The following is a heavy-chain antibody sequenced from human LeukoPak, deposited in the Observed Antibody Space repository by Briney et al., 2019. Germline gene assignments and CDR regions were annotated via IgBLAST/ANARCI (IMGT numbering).Heavy chain of an antibody. CDR3: ARVEGYYYDSSNYYGMDV. CDR1: GFTFNFYY. CDR2: ISSDGST. J-gene: IGHJ6*02. Sequence: GGSLRLSCAASGFTFNFYYMHWVRQVPGKGLVWVSRISSDGSTIYADSVKGRFTISRDNAKNSLYLQMNSLRAEDTAVYYCARVEGYYYDSSNYYGMDVWGQGTTVTVSS. D-gene: IGHD3-22*01. V-gene: IGHV3-74*01.